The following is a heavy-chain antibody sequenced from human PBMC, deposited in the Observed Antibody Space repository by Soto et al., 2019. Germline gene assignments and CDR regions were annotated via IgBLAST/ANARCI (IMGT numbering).Heavy chain of an antibody. Sequence: SETLSLTCTVSGGSVSSGNYYWSWTRQPPGKGLEWIGYIYYSGSTNYNPSLKSRVTISVDTSRNQFSLKLSSVTAADTAVFYCASYDVLAAYYYWGQGTLVTVSS. D-gene: IGHD3-9*01. CDR2: IYYSGST. J-gene: IGHJ4*02. CDR1: GGSVSSGNYY. V-gene: IGHV4-61*01. CDR3: ASYDVLAAYYY.